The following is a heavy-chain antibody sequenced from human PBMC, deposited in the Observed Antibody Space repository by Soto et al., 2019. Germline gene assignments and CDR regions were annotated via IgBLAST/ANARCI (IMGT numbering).Heavy chain of an antibody. D-gene: IGHD1-20*01. CDR2: ISAYNGNT. V-gene: IGHV1-18*01. CDR3: ARGINNWNPVGLCAY. Sequence: ASVKVSCKASGYTFTSYGISWVRQAPGQGLEWMGWISAYNGNTNYAQKLQGRVTMTTDTSTSTAYMELRSLRSDDTAVYYCARGINNWNPVGLCAYWGQGTLVTVSS. CDR1: GYTFTSYG. J-gene: IGHJ4*02.